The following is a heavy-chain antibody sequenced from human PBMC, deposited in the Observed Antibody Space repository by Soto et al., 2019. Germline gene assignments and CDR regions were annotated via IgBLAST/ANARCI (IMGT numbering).Heavy chain of an antibody. Sequence: GGSLRLSCAASGFTFSSYDMHWVRQATGKGLEWVSAIGTAGDTYYPGSVKGRFTISRENAKNSLYLQMNSLRARDTAVYYCAREVAVRAFDIWGQGTRVTVSS. J-gene: IGHJ3*02. CDR1: GFTFSSYD. V-gene: IGHV3-13*01. CDR2: IGTAGDT. CDR3: AREVAVRAFDI. D-gene: IGHD6-19*01.